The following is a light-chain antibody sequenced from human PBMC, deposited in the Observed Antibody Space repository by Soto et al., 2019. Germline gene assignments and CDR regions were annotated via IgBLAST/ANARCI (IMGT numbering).Light chain of an antibody. CDR1: QTISSW. CDR2: KAS. CDR3: QQRSNSIT. V-gene: IGKV1-5*03. J-gene: IGKJ5*01. Sequence: DIQMTQSPSTLSGSVGDRVTITCRASQTISSWLAWYQQKPGKAPKLLIYKASTLKSGVPSRFSGSGSGTEFTLTISSLEPEDFAVYYCQQRSNSITFGQGTRLEIK.